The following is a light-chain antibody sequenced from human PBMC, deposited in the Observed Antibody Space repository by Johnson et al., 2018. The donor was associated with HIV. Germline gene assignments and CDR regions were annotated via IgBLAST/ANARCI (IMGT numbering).Light chain of an antibody. V-gene: IGLV1-51*01. Sequence: QSVLTQPPSVSAAPGQKVTISCSGSSSNIGNNYVSWYQQVPGTAPKLLIYDNNKRPSGIPDRFSGSKSGTSATLGITGLQTGDEADYYCGTWDNSPSAPNGIGPGTKVTGL. CDR2: DNN. CDR3: GTWDNSPSAPNG. CDR1: SSNIGNNY. J-gene: IGLJ1*01.